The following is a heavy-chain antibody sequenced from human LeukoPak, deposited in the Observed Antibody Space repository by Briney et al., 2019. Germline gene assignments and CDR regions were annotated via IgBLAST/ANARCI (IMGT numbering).Heavy chain of an antibody. CDR1: GGSFSGYY. V-gene: IGHV4-34*01. J-gene: IGHJ4*02. CDR3: AEGMGIFDH. Sequence: SETLSLTCAVYGGSFSGYYWSWIRQPPGKGLEWIGEINHSGSTNYNPSLKSRVTISVDTSKNQFSLQLNSVTPEDTAVYYCAEGMGIFDHWGQGTLVTVSS. D-gene: IGHD7-27*01. CDR2: INHSGST.